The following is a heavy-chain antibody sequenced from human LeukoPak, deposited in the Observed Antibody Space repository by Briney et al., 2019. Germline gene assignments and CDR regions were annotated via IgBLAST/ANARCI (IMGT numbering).Heavy chain of an antibody. CDR1: GFTFSSYV. Sequence: PGGSLRLSCAASGFTFSSYVMSWVRQAPGKGLEWVSTISDSGDGTYYADSVKGRFTISRDNSKNTLYLQMNSLRAEDTAVYYCASGYSSDYGGNAYWGQGTLVTVSS. J-gene: IGHJ4*02. D-gene: IGHD4-23*01. CDR3: ASGYSSDYGGNAY. CDR2: ISDSGDGT. V-gene: IGHV3-23*01.